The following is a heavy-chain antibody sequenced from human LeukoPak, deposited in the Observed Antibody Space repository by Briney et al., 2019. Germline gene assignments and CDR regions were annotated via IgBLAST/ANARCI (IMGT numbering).Heavy chain of an antibody. CDR2: INPSGGST. CDR1: GYTFTSYY. J-gene: IGHJ4*02. Sequence: ASVKVSCKASGYTFTSYYMHWVRQAPGQGLEWMGIINPSGGSTSYAQKFQGRVTITTDESTSTAYMELSSLRSEDTAVYYCAREGDGYNYRSYFDYWGQGTLVTVSS. V-gene: IGHV1-46*01. CDR3: AREGDGYNYRSYFDY. D-gene: IGHD5-24*01.